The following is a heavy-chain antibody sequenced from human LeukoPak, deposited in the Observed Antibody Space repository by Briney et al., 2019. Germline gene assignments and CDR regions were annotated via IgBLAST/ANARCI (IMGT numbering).Heavy chain of an antibody. CDR1: GFTFSSYS. CDR3: ASRNVLRFLEWSTFGMDV. Sequence: GGSLRLSCAASGFTFSSYSMNWVRQAPGKGLEWVSSISSSSSYIYYADSVKGRFTISRDNAKNSLYLQMNSLRAEDTAVYYCASRNVLRFLEWSTFGMDVWGQGTTVTVSS. J-gene: IGHJ6*02. V-gene: IGHV3-21*01. CDR2: ISSSSSYI. D-gene: IGHD3-3*01.